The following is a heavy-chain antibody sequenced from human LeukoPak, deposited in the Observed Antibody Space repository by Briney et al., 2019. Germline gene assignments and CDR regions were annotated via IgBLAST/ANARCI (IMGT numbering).Heavy chain of an antibody. Sequence: PSETLSLTCAVSGYSLSSGYYWGWIRQPPGKGLEWIGSIYHSGSTYYNPSLKSRVTISVDTSKNQFSLKLSSVTAADTAVYYSASPSITGRASVGYMDVWGKGTTVTVSS. D-gene: IGHD1-1*01. CDR2: IYHSGST. J-gene: IGHJ6*03. CDR3: ASPSITGRASVGYMDV. V-gene: IGHV4-38-2*01. CDR1: GYSLSSGYY.